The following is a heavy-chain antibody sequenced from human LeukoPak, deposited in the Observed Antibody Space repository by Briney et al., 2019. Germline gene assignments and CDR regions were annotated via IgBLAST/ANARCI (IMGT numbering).Heavy chain of an antibody. V-gene: IGHV4-38-2*01. CDR1: GYSISTDYY. D-gene: IGHD3-10*01. CDR2: INPSGRT. CDR3: ARSPRFGEQKGSDY. Sequence: PSETLSLTCAVSGYSISTDYYWGWIRQSTGKGLQWIGSINPSGRTYNNPSLKSRVTISIDTSKNQFSLKVKSVTAADAAVYYCARSPRFGEQKGSDYWGQGTLATVSS. J-gene: IGHJ4*02.